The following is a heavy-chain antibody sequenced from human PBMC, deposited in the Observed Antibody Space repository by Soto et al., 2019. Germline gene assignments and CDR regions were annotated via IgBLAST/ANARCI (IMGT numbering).Heavy chain of an antibody. J-gene: IGHJ5*02. CDR2: IYYSGST. CDR1: GGSISSYY. Sequence: SETLSLTCTVSGGSISSYYWSWIRQPPGKGLEWIGYIYYSGSTNYNPSLKSRVTISVDTSKNQFSLKLSSVTAADTAVYYCARYGSGSSVWFDPWRQATLVTVS. D-gene: IGHD3-10*01. CDR3: ARYGSGSSVWFDP. V-gene: IGHV4-59*01.